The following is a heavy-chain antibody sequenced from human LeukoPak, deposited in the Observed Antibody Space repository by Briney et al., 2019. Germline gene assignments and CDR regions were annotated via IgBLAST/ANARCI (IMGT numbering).Heavy chain of an antibody. CDR2: INPNSGGT. Sequence: ASVKVSCRASGYTFTAYYIHWVRQAPGQGLEWMGRINPNSGGTNYAQNFQGRVTMTRDTSISTAYMELSRLRSDDTAVYCCARGASGNYPDFWGQGTLVTVSS. D-gene: IGHD1-26*01. CDR1: GYTFTAYY. J-gene: IGHJ4*02. CDR3: ARGASGNYPDF. V-gene: IGHV1-2*06.